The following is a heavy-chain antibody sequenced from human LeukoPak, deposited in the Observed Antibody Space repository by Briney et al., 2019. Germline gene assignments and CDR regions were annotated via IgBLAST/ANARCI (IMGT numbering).Heavy chain of an antibody. CDR1: GGTFSSYA. J-gene: IGHJ6*03. Sequence: ASVKVSCKASGGTFSSYAISWVRQAPGQGLEWMGGIIPIFGTANYAQKFQGRVTITADKSTSTAYMELSSLRSEDTAVYYCARDGDSYCSSTSCYRYYYMDVWGKGTTVTVSS. CDR2: IIPIFGTA. D-gene: IGHD2-2*01. V-gene: IGHV1-69*06. CDR3: ARDGDSYCSSTSCYRYYYMDV.